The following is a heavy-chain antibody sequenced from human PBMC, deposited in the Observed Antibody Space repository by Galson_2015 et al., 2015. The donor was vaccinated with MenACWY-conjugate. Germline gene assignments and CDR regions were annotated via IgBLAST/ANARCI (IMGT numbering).Heavy chain of an antibody. J-gene: IGHJ3*02. V-gene: IGHV3-30*01. CDR2: VSYDGSTK. D-gene: IGHD5-24*01. CDR1: GFSFRSYT. Sequence: SLRLSCAASGFSFRSYTLYWVRQDPGKGLEWVAVVSYDGSTKYYADSVKGRFTISRDNSNNTVSLQMNSLRPEDTAVYYCVRAEGWLRSAFDIWGQGTMATVSS. CDR3: VRAEGWLRSAFDI.